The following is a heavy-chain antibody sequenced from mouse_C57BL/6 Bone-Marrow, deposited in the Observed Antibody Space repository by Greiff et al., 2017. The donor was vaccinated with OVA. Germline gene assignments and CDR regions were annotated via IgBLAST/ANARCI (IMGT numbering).Heavy chain of an antibody. J-gene: IGHJ1*03. Sequence: QVQLQQSGAELMKPGASVKLSCKATGYTFTGYWIEWVKQRPGHGLEWIGEILPGSGSTNYNEKFKGKATFTADTSSNTAYMQFSSLTTEDSAIYYCARYDYGSSSYWYFDVWGTGTTVTVSS. CDR3: ARYDYGSSSYWYFDV. V-gene: IGHV1-9*01. D-gene: IGHD1-1*01. CDR1: GYTFTGYW. CDR2: ILPGSGST.